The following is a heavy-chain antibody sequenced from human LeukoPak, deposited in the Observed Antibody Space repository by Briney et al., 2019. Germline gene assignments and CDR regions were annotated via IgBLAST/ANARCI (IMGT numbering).Heavy chain of an antibody. J-gene: IGHJ4*02. CDR1: GGTFISYA. CDR2: IIPIFGTA. Sequence: SVKVSCKASGGTFISYAISWVRQAPAQGREWMGGIIPIFGTANYAQKFQGRVTITADESTSTAYMELSSLRSEDTAVYYCARAGPEGEQLAPFDYWGQGTLVTVSS. CDR3: ARAGPEGEQLAPFDY. D-gene: IGHD6-13*01. V-gene: IGHV1-69*13.